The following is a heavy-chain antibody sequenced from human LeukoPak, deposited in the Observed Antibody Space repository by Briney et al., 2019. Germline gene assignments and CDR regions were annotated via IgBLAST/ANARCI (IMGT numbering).Heavy chain of an antibody. CDR1: GFSLSTSGVG. Sequence: ESGPTLVKPTQTLTLTCTFSGFSLSTSGVGVGWIRQPPGKALGWLALIYWDDDKRYSPSLKSRLTITKDTSKNQVVLTMTNMDPVDTATYYCAHRRIASPYGSGSSWGGYFDYWGQGTLVTVSS. J-gene: IGHJ4*02. V-gene: IGHV2-5*02. D-gene: IGHD3-10*01. CDR3: AHRRIASPYGSGSSWGGYFDY. CDR2: IYWDDDK.